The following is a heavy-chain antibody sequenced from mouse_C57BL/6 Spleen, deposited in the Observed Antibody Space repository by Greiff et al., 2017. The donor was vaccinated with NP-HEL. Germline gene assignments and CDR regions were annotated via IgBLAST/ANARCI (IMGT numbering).Heavy chain of an antibody. V-gene: IGHV5-6*01. J-gene: IGHJ1*03. D-gene: IGHD2-3*01. Sequence: EVKLVESGGDLVKPGGSLKLSCAASGFTFSSYGMSWVRQTPDKRLEWVATISSGGSYTYYPDSVKGRFTISRDNAKNTLYLQMSSLKSEDTAMYYCARHIYDGYPYWYFDVWGTGTTVTVSS. CDR2: ISSGGSYT. CDR3: ARHIYDGYPYWYFDV. CDR1: GFTFSSYG.